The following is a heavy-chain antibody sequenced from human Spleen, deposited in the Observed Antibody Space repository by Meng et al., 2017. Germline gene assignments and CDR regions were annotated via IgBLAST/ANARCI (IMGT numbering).Heavy chain of an antibody. J-gene: IGHJ4*02. CDR2: IYHSGST. CDR3: ASGLEIDY. Sequence: QVQLQESGPVLVKPSGTLALTCVVSGGSISKSNWWSWVRQPPGKGLEWIGEIYHSGSTNYSPSLKSRGTISVDKSKNQFSLKLSSVTAADTAVYYCASGLEIDYWGQGTRVTVSS. CDR1: GGSISKSNW. V-gene: IGHV4-4*02.